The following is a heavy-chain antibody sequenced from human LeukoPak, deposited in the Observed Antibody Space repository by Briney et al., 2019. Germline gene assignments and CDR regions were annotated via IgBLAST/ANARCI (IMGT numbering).Heavy chain of an antibody. CDR1: GGSISSSSYY. V-gene: IGHV4-39*01. CDR3: ARYSNLYYFDY. J-gene: IGHJ4*02. Sequence: PSETLSLTCTVSGGSISSSSYYWGWIRQPPGKGLGWIGSIYYSGSTYYNPSLKSRVTISVDTSKNQFSLKLSSVTAADTAVYYCARYSNLYYFDYWGQGTLVTVSS. CDR2: IYYSGST. D-gene: IGHD4-11*01.